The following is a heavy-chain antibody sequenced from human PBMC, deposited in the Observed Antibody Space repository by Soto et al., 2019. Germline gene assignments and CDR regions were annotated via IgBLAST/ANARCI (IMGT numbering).Heavy chain of an antibody. CDR2: MNPNSGNT. Sequence: ASVKVSCKASGYTFTSYDINWVRQATGQGLEWMGWMNPNSGNTGYAQKFQGRVTMTRNTSISTAYTELSSLRSEDTAVYYCARSFRSFGGVIVMYFDYWGQGTLVTVSS. CDR3: ARSFRSFGGVIVMYFDY. D-gene: IGHD3-16*02. CDR1: GYTFTSYD. V-gene: IGHV1-8*01. J-gene: IGHJ4*02.